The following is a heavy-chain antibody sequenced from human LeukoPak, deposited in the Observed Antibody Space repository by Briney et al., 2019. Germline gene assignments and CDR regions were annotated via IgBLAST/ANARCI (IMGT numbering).Heavy chain of an antibody. CDR1: GFTFSSYA. D-gene: IGHD3-10*01. CDR2: ISGSGGST. CDR3: AKGKLLWFGEPHRFDP. Sequence: PGGSLRLSCAASGFTFSSYAMSWVRQAPGKGLEWVSAISGSGGSTYYADSVKGRFTISRDNSKNTLYLQMNSLRAEDTAVYYCAKGKLLWFGEPHRFDPWGQGTLVTVSS. J-gene: IGHJ5*02. V-gene: IGHV3-23*01.